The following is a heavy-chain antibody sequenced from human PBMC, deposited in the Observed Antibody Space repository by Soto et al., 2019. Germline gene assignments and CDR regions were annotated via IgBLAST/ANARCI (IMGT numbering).Heavy chain of an antibody. J-gene: IGHJ6*02. CDR3: ARTDRVFYGLDV. Sequence: EVQLVESGGGLVQPGGSLRLSCETSGFTFRNYDMHWVRQGTVKGLEWVSGISAAGDPDYADSVEDRFTISRENAQNSFFLQMYSLRVGDTAVYYCARTDRVFYGLDVCGQGTTVIVSS. CDR1: GFTFRNYD. CDR2: ISAAGDP. V-gene: IGHV3-13*05.